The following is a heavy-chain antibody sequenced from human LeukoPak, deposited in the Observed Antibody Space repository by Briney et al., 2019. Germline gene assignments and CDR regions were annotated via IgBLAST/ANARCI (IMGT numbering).Heavy chain of an antibody. V-gene: IGHV4-39*07. D-gene: IGHD3-10*01. CDR1: GFSLSTSGM. J-gene: IGHJ6*03. CDR3: ARGFKRRSRGERNYYYYYMDV. Sequence: SGPALVKPTQTLTLTCTFSGFSLSTSGMCVSWIRQPPGKGLEWIGEINHSGSTNYNPSLKSRVTISVDTSKNQFSLKLSSVTAADTAVYYCARGFKRRSRGERNYYYYYMDVWGKGTTVTVSS. CDR2: INHSGST.